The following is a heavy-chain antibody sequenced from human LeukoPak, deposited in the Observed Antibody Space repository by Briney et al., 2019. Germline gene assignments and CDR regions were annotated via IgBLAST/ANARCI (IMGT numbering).Heavy chain of an antibody. D-gene: IGHD3-3*01. J-gene: IGHJ4*02. CDR1: GYSFTSYW. CDR3: ARALWYYDFWSGYYNYFDY. V-gene: IGHV5-51*01. CDR2: IYPGDPDT. Sequence: GESLKISCKGSGYSFTSYWIGWVRQMPGKGLEWMGIIYPGDPDTRYSPSFQGQVTISADKSISTAYLQWSSLKASDTAMYYCARALWYYDFWSGYYNYFDYWGQGTLVTVSS.